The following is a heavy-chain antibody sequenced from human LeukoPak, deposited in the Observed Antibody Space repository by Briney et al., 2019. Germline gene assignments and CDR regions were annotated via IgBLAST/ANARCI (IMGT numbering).Heavy chain of an antibody. D-gene: IGHD6-19*01. CDR2: IYHSGST. J-gene: IGHJ4*02. Sequence: KPSETLSLTCAVSGGSISSGGYSWSWIRQPPGKGREWIGYIYHSGSTYYNPSLKSRVTISVDRSKNQFSLKLSSVTAADTAVYYCARGVAVAGPFDYWGQGTLVTVSS. CDR3: ARGVAVAGPFDY. CDR1: GGSISSGGYS. V-gene: IGHV4-30-2*01.